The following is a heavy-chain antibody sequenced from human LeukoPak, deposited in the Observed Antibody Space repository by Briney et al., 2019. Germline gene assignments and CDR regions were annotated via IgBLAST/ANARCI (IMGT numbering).Heavy chain of an antibody. CDR2: ISSSSSFI. V-gene: IGHV3-21*04. J-gene: IGHJ4*02. D-gene: IGHD1-1*01. Sequence: GGSLRLSCAASGFTFSTYSMNWVRQAPGKGLEWVSSISSSSSFIYYADSLKGRFNISRDNANNSLYLQMNGLRAEDTAVYYCARALRRPLQPYYFDYWGQGTLVTVSS. CDR3: ARALRRPLQPYYFDY. CDR1: GFTFSTYS.